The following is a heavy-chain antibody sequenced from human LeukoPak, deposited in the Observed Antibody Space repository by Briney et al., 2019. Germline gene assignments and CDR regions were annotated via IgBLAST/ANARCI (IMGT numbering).Heavy chain of an antibody. J-gene: IGHJ6*02. CDR3: AKLDPSGDFYYYGMDV. V-gene: IGHV3-23*01. D-gene: IGHD3-9*01. CDR2: ISGSGGRT. Sequence: TGGPLRLSCAASGFTFSNYAMSWVRQAPGKGLEWVSAISGSGGRTFYTDSVKGRFTISRDNSKNTLYLQMNSLRAEDTAVYYCAKLDPSGDFYYYGMDVWGQGTTVTVSS. CDR1: GFTFSNYA.